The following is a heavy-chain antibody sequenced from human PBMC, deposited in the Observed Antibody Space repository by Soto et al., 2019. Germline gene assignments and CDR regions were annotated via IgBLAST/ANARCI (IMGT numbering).Heavy chain of an antibody. V-gene: IGHV1-8*01. CDR3: ARGGGRWSRSSSSSDY. CDR1: GYTFTSYD. Sequence: EASVKVSCKASGYTFTSYDINWVRQATGQGLEWMGWMNPNSGNTGYAQKFQGRVTMTRNTSLSTAYMELSSLRSEDTDVYYCARGGGRWSRSSSSSDYWGQGTLVTVSS. J-gene: IGHJ4*02. CDR2: MNPNSGNT. D-gene: IGHD6-6*01.